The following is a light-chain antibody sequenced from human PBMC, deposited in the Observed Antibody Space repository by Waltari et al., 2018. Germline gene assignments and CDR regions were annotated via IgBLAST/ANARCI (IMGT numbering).Light chain of an antibody. J-gene: IGLJ3*02. CDR2: VNSDGSH. CDR3: QTGGHGTWV. V-gene: IGLV4-69*01. CDR1: SGHSTNI. Sequence: QLVLTPSPSASASLGASVKLTCTLDSGHSTNIIAWHQQQPQKGPRYLMKVNSDGSHSKGDEIPDRFSGSSSSSGTERYLTISSVQSEDEADYYCQTGGHGTWVFGGGTKLTVL.